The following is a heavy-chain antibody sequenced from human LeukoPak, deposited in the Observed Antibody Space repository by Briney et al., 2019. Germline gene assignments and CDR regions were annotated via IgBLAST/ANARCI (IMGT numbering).Heavy chain of an antibody. CDR2: ISYDGSNK. Sequence: GRSLRLSCAASGFTFSTYGMHWVRQAPGKGLEWVAVISYDGSNKYYADSVKGRFTISRDNSKNTLYLQMNSLRAEDTGVYYCSKDLSSGSRRAYWGQGTLVTVSS. CDR1: GFTFSTYG. CDR3: SKDLSSGSRRAY. D-gene: IGHD6-19*01. V-gene: IGHV3-30*18. J-gene: IGHJ4*02.